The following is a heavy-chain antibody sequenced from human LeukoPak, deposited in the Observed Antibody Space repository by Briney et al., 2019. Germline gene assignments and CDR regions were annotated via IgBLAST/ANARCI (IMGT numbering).Heavy chain of an antibody. J-gene: IGHJ6*03. D-gene: IGHD1/OR15-1a*01. CDR3: ARDGYGNNYMDV. Sequence: GGSLRLSCAASGFTFSSYAMSWVRQAPGKGLEWVSAISGSGGSTYYADSVKGRFTISGDNSRNTLYLQMNSLRAEDTAVYYCARDGYGNNYMDVWGKGTTVTVSS. CDR1: GFTFSSYA. CDR2: ISGSGGST. V-gene: IGHV3-23*01.